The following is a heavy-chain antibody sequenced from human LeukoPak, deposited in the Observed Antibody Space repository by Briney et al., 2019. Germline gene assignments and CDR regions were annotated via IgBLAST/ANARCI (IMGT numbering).Heavy chain of an antibody. Sequence: SETLSLTCTVSGGSIRTYYWSWIPQPPGKGLEWIGYIYYSGSTNYNPSLTSRVTISVDTSKNQFSLKLSSVTAADTAVYYCARDRYGDPTYYFHYWGQGTRVTVSS. J-gene: IGHJ4*02. CDR3: ARDRYGDPTYYFHY. CDR1: GGSIRTYY. V-gene: IGHV4-59*01. CDR2: IYYSGST. D-gene: IGHD4-17*01.